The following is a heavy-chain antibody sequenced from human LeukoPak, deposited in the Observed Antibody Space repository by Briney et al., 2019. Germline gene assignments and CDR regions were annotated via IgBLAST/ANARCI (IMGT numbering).Heavy chain of an antibody. CDR3: ARGEKIVVVPAAIDY. CDR2: INPNSGGT. D-gene: IGHD2-2*01. CDR1: GYTFTGYY. J-gene: IGHJ4*02. Sequence: ASVEVSCKASGYTFTGYYMHWVRQAPGQGLEWMGWINPNSGGTNYAQKFQGRVTMTRDTSISTAYMELSRLRSDDTAVYYCARGEKIVVVPAAIDYWGQGTLVTVSS. V-gene: IGHV1-2*02.